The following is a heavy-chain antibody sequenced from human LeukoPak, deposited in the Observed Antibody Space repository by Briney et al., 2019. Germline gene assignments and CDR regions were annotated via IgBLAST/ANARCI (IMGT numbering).Heavy chain of an antibody. Sequence: GGSLRLSCAASGFNFNSYEMNWVRLTPGKGLEWVSYISGSGTKTYAESVRGRFTTSRDNAKSSLYLQMDSLRVEDTAVYYCAREGENANRDAFDVWGQGAMVTVSS. V-gene: IGHV3-48*03. D-gene: IGHD3-16*01. J-gene: IGHJ3*01. CDR3: AREGENANRDAFDV. CDR1: GFNFNSYE. CDR2: ISGSGTK.